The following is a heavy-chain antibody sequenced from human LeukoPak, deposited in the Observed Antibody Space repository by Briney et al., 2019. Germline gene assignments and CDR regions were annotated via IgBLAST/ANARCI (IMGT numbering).Heavy chain of an antibody. J-gene: IGHJ6*03. CDR1: GYTFSNFD. CDR2: MNPGSGDT. V-gene: IGHV1-8*02. CDR3: ARSRRGYYMDV. Sequence: GASVKVSCKASGYTFSNFDVNWVRQAPGQGLEWMAWMNPGSGDTGYDGKFQARLSLSSNTSIITASMELTSLTSEDTAVYYCARSRRGYYMDVWGKGTTVIVSS.